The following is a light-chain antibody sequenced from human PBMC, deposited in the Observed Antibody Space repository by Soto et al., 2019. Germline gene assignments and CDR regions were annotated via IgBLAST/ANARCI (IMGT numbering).Light chain of an antibody. J-gene: IGKJ1*01. CDR2: EGS. Sequence: DIILTQSPDTLSLSPGQAATLSCRASQSVSSYLAWYQQKAGQAPRLLIYEGSNRATGIPTRFSGSGSGTDFTLTISGLEPEDFAVYYCQQRNNWPWTFGQGTKVDIK. CDR1: QSVSSY. CDR3: QQRNNWPWT. V-gene: IGKV3-11*01.